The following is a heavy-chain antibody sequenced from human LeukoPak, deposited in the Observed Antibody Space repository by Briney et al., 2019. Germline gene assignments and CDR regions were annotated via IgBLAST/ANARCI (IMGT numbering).Heavy chain of an antibody. J-gene: IGHJ3*02. CDR2: IWYDGSNK. Sequence: PGGXXRLSCAASGFTFSSYGMHWVRQAPGKGLEGVAVIWYDGSNKYYADSVKGRFTISRDNSKNTLYLQMNSLRAEDTAVYYCAKEGYSSSWWGGPFDIWGQGTMVTVSS. D-gene: IGHD6-13*01. CDR1: GFTFSSYG. V-gene: IGHV3-33*06. CDR3: AKEGYSSSWWGGPFDI.